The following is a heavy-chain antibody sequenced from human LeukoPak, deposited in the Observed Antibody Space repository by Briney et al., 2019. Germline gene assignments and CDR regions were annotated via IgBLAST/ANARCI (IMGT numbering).Heavy chain of an antibody. D-gene: IGHD3-3*01. V-gene: IGHV4-59*01. J-gene: IGHJ4*02. CDR1: GGSISSYY. CDR3: ARGTYDFWSGYCSFDY. CDR2: IYYSGST. Sequence: SETLSLTCTVSGGSISSYYWSWIRQPPGKGLEWIGYIYYSGSTNYNPSLKSRVTISVDTSKNQFSLKLSSVTAADTAVYYCARGTYDFWSGYCSFDYWGQGTLVTVSS.